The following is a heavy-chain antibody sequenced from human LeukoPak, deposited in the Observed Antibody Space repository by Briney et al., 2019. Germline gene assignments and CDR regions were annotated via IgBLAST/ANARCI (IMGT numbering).Heavy chain of an antibody. CDR3: ATPCCGSISCLDVFNV. J-gene: IGHJ3*01. Sequence: SQTLSLTCNVSGVSVSDGRYYWTWIRQHPGKGLEWIGYKYYSGSAKYSPSLKSRLTISIDTSGNQFSLHLSSVTAADTATYYCATPCCGSISCLDVFNVWGQGTRVTVSS. CDR2: KYYSGSA. CDR1: GVSVSDGRYY. V-gene: IGHV4-31*03. D-gene: IGHD2-2*01.